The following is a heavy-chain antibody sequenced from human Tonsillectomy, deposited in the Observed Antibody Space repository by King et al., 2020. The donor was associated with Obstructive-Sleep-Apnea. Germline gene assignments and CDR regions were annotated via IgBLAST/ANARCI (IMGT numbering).Heavy chain of an antibody. J-gene: IGHJ4*02. D-gene: IGHD3/OR15-3a*01. CDR3: ARELTWTKDY. CDR2: ITYDGSNK. CDR1: GFTFSSYS. V-gene: IGHV3-30*04. Sequence: VQLVESGGGVVQPGRSLRLSCAASGFTFSSYSMHWVRQAPGKGLEGGAVITYDGSNKYYADSGKGRFTIPRDHSKNTLYMQMNSLRAEDTAVYYCARELTWTKDYWGQGTLVTVSS.